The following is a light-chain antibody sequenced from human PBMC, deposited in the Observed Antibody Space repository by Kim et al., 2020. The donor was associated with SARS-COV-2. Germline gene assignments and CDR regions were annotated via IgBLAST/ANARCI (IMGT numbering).Light chain of an antibody. CDR3: SSYTGSNVI. CDR2: EVN. CDR1: SSDVGRYNY. V-gene: IGLV2-8*01. J-gene: IGLJ2*01. Sequence: QSALTQPPSASGSPGQSVTISCTGTSSDVGRYNYVSWYQHHPGKAPKLMIYEVNKRPSGVPDRISGSKSGNTASLTVSGLQADDEADYYCSSYTGSNVIFGGGTQLTVL.